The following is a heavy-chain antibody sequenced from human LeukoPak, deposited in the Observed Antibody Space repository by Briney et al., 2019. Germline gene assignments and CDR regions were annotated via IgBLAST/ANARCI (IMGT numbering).Heavy chain of an antibody. D-gene: IGHD6-13*01. V-gene: IGHV1-3*01. CDR1: GYTFTSYA. Sequence: GASVKVSFKASGYTFTSYAMHWVRQAPGQRLEWMGWINAGNGNTKYSQKFQGRVTITRDTSASTAYMELSSLRSEDTAVYYCARGLVYSSSWYPSNFDYWGQGTLVTVSS. J-gene: IGHJ4*02. CDR3: ARGLVYSSSWYPSNFDY. CDR2: INAGNGNT.